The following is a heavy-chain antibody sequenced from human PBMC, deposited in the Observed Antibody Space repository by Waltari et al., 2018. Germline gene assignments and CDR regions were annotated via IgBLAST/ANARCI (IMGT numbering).Heavy chain of an antibody. CDR3: VRANYDFWSGLRVYDAFDI. V-gene: IGHV4-59*01. J-gene: IGHJ3*02. D-gene: IGHD3-3*01. CDR1: GGSISTYY. CDR2: IYRSGSA. Sequence: QVQLQESGPGLVKPSETLSLTCTVSGGSISTYYWSWIRQSPGKGLEWIGNIYRSGSATYNPSLKGRVTISVDTSKNQFSLKMSALTAADTAVYYCVRANYDFWSGLRVYDAFDIWGQGAKVAVSS.